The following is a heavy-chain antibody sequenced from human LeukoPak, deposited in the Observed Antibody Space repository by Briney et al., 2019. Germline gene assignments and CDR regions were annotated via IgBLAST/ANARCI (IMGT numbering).Heavy chain of an antibody. CDR2: INPNSGGT. V-gene: IGHV1-2*02. J-gene: IGHJ4*02. D-gene: IGHD6-19*01. Sequence: ASVKVSCKASGYTFTGYYMHWVRQAPGQGLEWMGWINPNSGGTNYAQKFQGRVIMTRNTSISTAYMELSSLRSEDTAVYYCARGGSSGWYQAFDYWGQGTLVTVSS. CDR3: ARGGSSGWYQAFDY. CDR1: GYTFTGYY.